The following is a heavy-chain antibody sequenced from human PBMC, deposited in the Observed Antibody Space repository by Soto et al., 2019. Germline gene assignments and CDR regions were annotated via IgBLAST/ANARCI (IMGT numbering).Heavy chain of an antibody. D-gene: IGHD5-12*01. V-gene: IGHV1-69*01. CDR1: GGTFNNYA. Sequence: QVQLVQSGAEVKRTGSSVKVSCKASGGTFNNYALSWVRQAPGQGLECIGGIIPIFNSANYAQKFQGRVTITADDSTSKAYMEQRSLRTDDTAVYYCAREVTVASYSFDFWGQGTLVTVS. CDR3: AREVTVASYSFDF. CDR2: IIPIFNSA. J-gene: IGHJ4*02.